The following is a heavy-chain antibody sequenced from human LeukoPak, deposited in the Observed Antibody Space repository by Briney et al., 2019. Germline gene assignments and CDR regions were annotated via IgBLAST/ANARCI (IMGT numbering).Heavy chain of an antibody. CDR1: GGSISSGDYY. J-gene: IGHJ4*02. D-gene: IGHD3-10*01. CDR3: ARDLKYYGSGSYWDS. CDR2: IYYSGST. Sequence: SETLSLTCTVSGGSISSGDYYWSWIRQPPGKGLEWVGYIYYSGSTYYNPSLQSRVTISVDTSKNQFSLSLSSVTAADTAVYYCARDLKYYGSGSYWDSWGQGTLVTVSS. V-gene: IGHV4-30-4*02.